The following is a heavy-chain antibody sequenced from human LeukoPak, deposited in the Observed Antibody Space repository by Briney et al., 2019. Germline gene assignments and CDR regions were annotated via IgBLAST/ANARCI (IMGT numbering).Heavy chain of an antibody. Sequence: PGGSLRLSYAASGFTFSSYWMHWVRQAPGKGLVWVSRTDTDGSSTNYADSVKGRFTVSRDNAKNTLSLQMNSLRAEDTAVYYCARGYYYDTTKLDLWGQGTLVTVSS. D-gene: IGHD3-22*01. CDR3: ARGYYYDTTKLDL. J-gene: IGHJ5*02. CDR2: TDTDGSST. V-gene: IGHV3-74*01. CDR1: GFTFSSYW.